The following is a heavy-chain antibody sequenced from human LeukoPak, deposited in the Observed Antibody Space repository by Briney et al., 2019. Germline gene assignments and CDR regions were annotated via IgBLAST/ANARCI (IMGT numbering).Heavy chain of an antibody. Sequence: SETLSLTCTVSGGYISSYYWSWIRQPPGKGLEWVGYISYSGSTNYNPSLKSRVTISVDMSKNQFSLKLSSVTAADTAVYYCARDYDSSGWDYWGQGTLVTVSS. J-gene: IGHJ4*02. CDR2: ISYSGST. D-gene: IGHD3-22*01. CDR3: ARDYDSSGWDY. V-gene: IGHV4-59*01. CDR1: GGYISSYY.